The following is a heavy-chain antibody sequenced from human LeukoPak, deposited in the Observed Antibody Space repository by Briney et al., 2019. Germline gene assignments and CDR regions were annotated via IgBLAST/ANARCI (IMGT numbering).Heavy chain of an antibody. Sequence: GGSLRLSCAASGFTSSSYWMNWVRQAPGKGLVWVSRIASDGSSTTYADSVKGRFSISRDNAKNTLYLQMNSLRVEDTAVYYCARGRPHGNDYWGQGTLVTVSS. CDR1: GFTSSSYW. CDR3: ARGRPHGNDY. CDR2: IASDGSST. D-gene: IGHD4-23*01. J-gene: IGHJ4*02. V-gene: IGHV3-74*01.